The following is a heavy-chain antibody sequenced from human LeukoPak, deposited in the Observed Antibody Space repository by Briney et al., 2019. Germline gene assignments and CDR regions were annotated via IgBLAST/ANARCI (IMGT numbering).Heavy chain of an antibody. Sequence: SETLSLTCAVYGGSFSGYYWSWIHQPPGKGLEWIGEINHSGSTNYNPSLKSRVTISVDTSKNQFSLKLSSVTAADTAVYYCARGKASWDIWGQGTMVTVSS. J-gene: IGHJ3*02. CDR2: INHSGST. CDR3: ARGKASWDI. CDR1: GGSFSGYY. V-gene: IGHV4-34*01.